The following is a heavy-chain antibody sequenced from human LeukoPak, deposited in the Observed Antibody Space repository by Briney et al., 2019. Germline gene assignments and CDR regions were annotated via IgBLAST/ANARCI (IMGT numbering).Heavy chain of an antibody. CDR3: ARDKAASPNNWFDP. CDR1: GFTVSSNY. Sequence: GGSLRLSCAASGFTVSSNYMSWVRQAPGKGLEWVSVIYSGGGTYYADSVKGRFTISRDNSKNTLYLQMNSLRAEDTAVYYCARDKAASPNNWFDPWGQGTLVTVSS. V-gene: IGHV3-66*01. CDR2: IYSGGGT. J-gene: IGHJ5*02. D-gene: IGHD6-25*01.